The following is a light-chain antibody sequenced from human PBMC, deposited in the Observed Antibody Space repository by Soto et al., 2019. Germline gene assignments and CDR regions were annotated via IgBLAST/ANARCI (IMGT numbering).Light chain of an antibody. CDR1: QSVRGS. V-gene: IGKV1-5*01. CDR3: QQFYRGLT. J-gene: IGKJ1*01. CDR2: DVS. Sequence: DIPMTQSPATLSASVGDRVTITCRASQSVRGSLAWYQQQPGQAPKLLIYDVSNVESGVPSRFSAFGSGTEFTLSISSLPPDDFGNYYCQQFYRGLTFGQGTRV.